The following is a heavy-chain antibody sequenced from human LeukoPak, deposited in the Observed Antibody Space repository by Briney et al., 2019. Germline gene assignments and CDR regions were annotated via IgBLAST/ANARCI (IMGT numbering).Heavy chain of an antibody. D-gene: IGHD3-10*01. CDR1: GFTFSTYW. J-gene: IGHJ4*02. Sequence: GGSLRLSCAASGFTFSTYWMTWVRQAPGKGLEWVANIKQDGSETYYVDSVKGRFTISRDNAKNTLYLQMNSLRAEDTAVYYCARVWFGESPYFDYWGQGTLVTVSS. CDR3: ARVWFGESPYFDY. CDR2: IKQDGSET. V-gene: IGHV3-7*01.